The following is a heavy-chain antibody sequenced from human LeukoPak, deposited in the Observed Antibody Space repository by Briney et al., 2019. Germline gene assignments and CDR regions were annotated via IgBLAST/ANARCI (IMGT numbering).Heavy chain of an antibody. Sequence: GGSLRLSCAASGFTFSSYWMSWVRQAPGKGLEWVANIKRDGSDKYYVDSVKGRFTISRDNAKTSLYLQMNSLRAEDTAVYYCARDAGFHDYGDFFFDYWGQGTLVTVSS. CDR1: GFTFSSYW. J-gene: IGHJ4*02. CDR3: ARDAGFHDYGDFFFDY. CDR2: IKRDGSDK. D-gene: IGHD4-17*01. V-gene: IGHV3-7*01.